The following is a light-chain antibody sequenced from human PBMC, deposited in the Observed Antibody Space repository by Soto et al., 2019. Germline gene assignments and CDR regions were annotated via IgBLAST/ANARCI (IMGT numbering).Light chain of an antibody. J-gene: IGLJ1*01. V-gene: IGLV7-46*01. CDR2: DTS. Sequence: QAVVTQEPSLTVSPGGTVTLTCGSSTGAVTSGHYPYWFQQKPGQAPRTLIYDTSNKHSWTPARFSGSLLGGKAALTLSGAQPEGEAEYYCLLSYSGARPYVFGTGTKLTVL. CDR1: TGAVTSGHY. CDR3: LLSYSGARPYV.